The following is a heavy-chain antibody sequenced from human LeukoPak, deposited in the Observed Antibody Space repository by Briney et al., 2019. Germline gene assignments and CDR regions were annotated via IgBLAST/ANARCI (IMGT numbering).Heavy chain of an antibody. CDR1: KFASSSYA. D-gene: IGHD2-8*02. J-gene: IGHJ4*02. CDR2: VSGGGFDT. Sequence: GGSLRLSCAASKFASSSYAMSWVRQAPGKGLEWVSGVSGGGFDTYYTDSVKGRFTISRDNSKNMVYLQMNSLRAEDTAVYYCTRRAGGNLYDLDNWGQGTLVTVSS. V-gene: IGHV3-23*01. CDR3: TRRAGGNLYDLDN.